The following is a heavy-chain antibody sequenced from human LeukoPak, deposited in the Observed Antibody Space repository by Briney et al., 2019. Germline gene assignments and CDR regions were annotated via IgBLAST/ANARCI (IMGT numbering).Heavy chain of an antibody. CDR1: GFTIISNY. V-gene: IGHV3-53*01. D-gene: IGHD3-16*01. CDR2: IYSGGRT. J-gene: IGHJ4*02. Sequence: PGGSLRLSCAASGFTIISNYMSWVRQAPGKGLEWVSVIYSGGRTYYADSVKGRFTLSRDNSKNTLYLQMNSLRAEDTAVYYCARDYVDWGQGTLVTVS. CDR3: ARDYVD.